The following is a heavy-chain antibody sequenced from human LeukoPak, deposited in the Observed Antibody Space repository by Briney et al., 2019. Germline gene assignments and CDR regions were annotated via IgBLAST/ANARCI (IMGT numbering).Heavy chain of an antibody. CDR1: GFTFSSYA. J-gene: IGHJ6*03. Sequence: PGGSLRLSCAASGFTFSSYAMSWVRQAPGKGPEWVSTISIGGGRTYYADSVKGRFTVSRDTSKNTLYLQMNSLRAEDTAVYYCARKGIGSSRYQNMDVWGKGTTVTVSS. D-gene: IGHD6-25*01. V-gene: IGHV3-23*01. CDR3: ARKGIGSSRYQNMDV. CDR2: ISIGGGRT.